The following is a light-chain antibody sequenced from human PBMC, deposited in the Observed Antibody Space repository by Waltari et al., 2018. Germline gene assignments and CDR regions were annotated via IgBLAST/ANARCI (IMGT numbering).Light chain of an antibody. J-gene: IGKJ2*02. CDR2: KAS. V-gene: IGKV1-5*03. CDR3: QQYNSYPWT. CDR1: QSLSSW. Sequence: DIQMTQSPSTLSASVVDRVPITCRASQSLSSWLAWYQQKPGKAPKLLIYKASSLESGVPSRFSGSGSGTEFTLTISSLQPDDFATYYCQQYNSYPWTFGQGTKLEIK.